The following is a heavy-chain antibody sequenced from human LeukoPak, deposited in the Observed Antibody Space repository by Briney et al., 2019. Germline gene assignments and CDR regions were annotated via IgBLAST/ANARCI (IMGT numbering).Heavy chain of an antibody. J-gene: IGHJ4*02. CDR2: IWYDGSNK. V-gene: IGHV3-33*01. CDR1: GFTFSSYG. CDR3: ARDGVAYCGGDCYPHDY. D-gene: IGHD2-21*02. Sequence: PGRSLRLSCAASGFTFSSYGMHWVRQAPGKGLEWVAVIWYDGSNKYYADSVKGGFTISRDNSKNTLYLQMNSLRAEDTAVYYCARDGVAYCGGDCYPHDYWGQGTLVTVSS.